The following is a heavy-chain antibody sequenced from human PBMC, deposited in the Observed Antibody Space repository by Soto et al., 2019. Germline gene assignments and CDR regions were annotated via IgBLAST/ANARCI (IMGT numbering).Heavy chain of an antibody. CDR2: INPYNDDT. CDR1: RYTFSSFG. D-gene: IGHD1-26*01. CDR3: ARDPFYSGSNLQFWFFDS. Sequence: GAAVKVSCKASRYTFSSFGISWMRRARGKGVEWMGWINPYNDDTNYAHDLQGRVTMSTDTSTSTAYMELRSLRSDDTAVYYCARDPFYSGSNLQFWFFDSWGQGTLVTVSS. J-gene: IGHJ4*02. V-gene: IGHV1-18*01.